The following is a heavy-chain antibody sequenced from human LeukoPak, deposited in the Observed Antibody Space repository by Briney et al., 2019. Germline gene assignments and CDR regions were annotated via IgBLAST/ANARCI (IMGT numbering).Heavy chain of an antibody. V-gene: IGHV3-53*01. CDR3: TRDDYHDSSGYYYHHY. Sequence: PGGSLRLSCAASGFMFSSYAMSWVRQPPGKGLEWLSVLYSGGKTYYADSVKGRFTISRDNSKNTLYLQMNTLRAEDTAVYYCTRDDYHDSSGYYYHHYWGQGTLVTVSS. CDR2: LYSGGKT. D-gene: IGHD3-22*01. J-gene: IGHJ4*02. CDR1: GFMFSSYA.